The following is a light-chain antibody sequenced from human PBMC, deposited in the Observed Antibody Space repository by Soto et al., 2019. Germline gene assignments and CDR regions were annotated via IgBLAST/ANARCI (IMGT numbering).Light chain of an antibody. CDR3: QQYHTDWT. V-gene: IGKV1-5*01. Sequence: DIQVTQSPSTLSASVGDAVTITCRASESIDNWLAWYQQKPGKAPKLLIFAASTLVRGVPSKFSGRGSGTEFTLTISSLQADDFETYYCQQYHTDWTFGQGTKVEIK. CDR1: ESIDNW. J-gene: IGKJ1*01. CDR2: AAS.